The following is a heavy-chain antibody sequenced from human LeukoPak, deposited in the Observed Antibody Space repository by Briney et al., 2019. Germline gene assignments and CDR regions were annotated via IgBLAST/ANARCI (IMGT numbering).Heavy chain of an antibody. CDR1: GDSVSSNSAA. J-gene: IGHJ4*02. D-gene: IGHD6-13*01. V-gene: IGHV6-1*01. CDR3: ARDQVIAAAGTVDY. Sequence: HSQTLSLTCAISGDSVSSNSAAWNWIRQSPSRGLGWLGRTYYRSKWYNDYAVSVKSRITINPDTSKNQFSLQLNSVTPEDTAVYYCARDQVIAAAGTVDYWGQGTLVTVSS. CDR2: TYYRSKWYN.